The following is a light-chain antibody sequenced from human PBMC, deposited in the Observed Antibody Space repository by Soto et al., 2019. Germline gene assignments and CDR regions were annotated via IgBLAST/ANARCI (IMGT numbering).Light chain of an antibody. CDR2: AAS. CDR1: QGISSY. V-gene: IGKV1-9*01. Sequence: DIQLTQSPSFLSASVGDRVTITCRASQGISSYLAWYQQKPGKAPKLLIYAASNLQSGVPLRFSGSGSGTSFTLTISRVQPEDFATYYCQQLLSYPITFGQGTRLEIK. J-gene: IGKJ5*01. CDR3: QQLLSYPIT.